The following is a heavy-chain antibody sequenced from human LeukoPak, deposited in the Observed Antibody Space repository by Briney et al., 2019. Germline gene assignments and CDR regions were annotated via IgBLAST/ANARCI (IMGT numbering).Heavy chain of an antibody. Sequence: ASVKVSCKASGYTFTSYGISWVRQAPGQGLEWMGGIIPIFGTSNDAQKFQGRVTITADESTSTAYMELSRLRSEDTAVYYCALESPLLHFDYWGQGTLVTVSS. CDR3: ALESPLLHFDY. D-gene: IGHD3-3*01. CDR1: GYTFTSYG. V-gene: IGHV1-69*13. CDR2: IIPIFGTS. J-gene: IGHJ4*02.